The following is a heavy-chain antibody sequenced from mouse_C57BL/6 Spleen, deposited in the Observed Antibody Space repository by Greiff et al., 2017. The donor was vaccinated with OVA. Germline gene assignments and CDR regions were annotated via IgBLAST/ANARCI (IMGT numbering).Heavy chain of an antibody. V-gene: IGHV5-9-1*02. CDR1: GFTFSSYA. J-gene: IGHJ2*01. CDR3: TRDKGSSYPFDY. CDR2: ISSGGDYI. Sequence: EVQLVESGEGLVKPGGSLKLSCAASGFTFSSYAMSWVRQTPEKRLEWVAYISSGGDYIYYADTVKGRFTISRDNARNTLYLQMSSLKSEDTAMYYCTRDKGSSYPFDYWGQGTTLTVSS. D-gene: IGHD1-1*01.